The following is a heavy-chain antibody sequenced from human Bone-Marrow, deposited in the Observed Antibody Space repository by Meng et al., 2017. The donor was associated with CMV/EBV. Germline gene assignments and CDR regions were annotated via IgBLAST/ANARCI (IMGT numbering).Heavy chain of an antibody. J-gene: IGHJ6*02. CDR2: IWYDGTNK. V-gene: IGHV3-33*01. CDR1: GFIFSNYG. Sequence: GFIFSNYGMHWVRQAPGKGLEWVAVIWYDGTNKYYADSVKGRFTISRDNSKNTLYVQMNSLRVEDTAVYYCARDRGSSTHYYGMDVWGQGTTVTVSS. CDR3: ARDRGSSTHYYGMDV. D-gene: IGHD6-13*01.